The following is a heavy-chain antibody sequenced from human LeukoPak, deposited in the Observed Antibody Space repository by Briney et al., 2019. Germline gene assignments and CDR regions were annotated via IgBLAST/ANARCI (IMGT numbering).Heavy chain of an antibody. CDR1: GFTFSSYA. D-gene: IGHD5-18*01. V-gene: IGHV3-9*01. CDR3: AKDEDEYVDTAMVGY. J-gene: IGHJ4*02. CDR2: ISWNSGSI. Sequence: GGSLRLSCAASGFTFSSYAMSWVRQAPGKGLEWVSGISWNSGSIGYADSVKGRFTISRDNAKNSLYLQMNSLRAEDTALYYCAKDEDEYVDTAMVGYWGQGTLVAVSS.